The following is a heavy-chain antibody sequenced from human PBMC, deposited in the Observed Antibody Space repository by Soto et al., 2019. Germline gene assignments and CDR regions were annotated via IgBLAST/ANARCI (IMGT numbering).Heavy chain of an antibody. V-gene: IGHV1-69*12. J-gene: IGHJ5*02. CDR3: AGEPDDSTGGFDP. D-gene: IGHD4-4*01. CDR1: GGTFSSYA. Sequence: QVQLVQSGAEVKKPGSSVKVSCKASGGTFSSYAISWVRQAPGQGLEWMGGIIPFFGTANYAQKFQSRVTITADESTSTAYMELSRLRSEDTAVYYCAGEPDDSTGGFDPWGQGTLVTVSS. CDR2: IIPFFGTA.